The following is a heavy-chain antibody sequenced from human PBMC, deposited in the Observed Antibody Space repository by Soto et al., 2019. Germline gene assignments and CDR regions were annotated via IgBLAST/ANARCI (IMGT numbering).Heavy chain of an antibody. Sequence: PGGSPRLSCAASGFTFSSYAMHWVRQAPGKGLEWVAVISYDGSNKYYADSVKGRFTISRDNSKNTLYLQMNSLRAEDTAVYYCARDWHDFWSGYYTNWFDPWGQGTLVTVSS. CDR3: ARDWHDFWSGYYTNWFDP. V-gene: IGHV3-30-3*01. D-gene: IGHD3-3*01. CDR1: GFTFSSYA. CDR2: ISYDGSNK. J-gene: IGHJ5*02.